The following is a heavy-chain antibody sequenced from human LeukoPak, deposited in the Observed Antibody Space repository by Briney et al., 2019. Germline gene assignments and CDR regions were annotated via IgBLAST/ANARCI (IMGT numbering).Heavy chain of an antibody. V-gene: IGHV3-30*02. CDR1: GFTFSNYG. CDR3: ARVGYSGWNLEY. Sequence: PGGSLRLSCAASGFTFSNYGMHWVRQAPGKGLEWVAFIRHDGNSKFYADFVKGRFTISRDDAKNSLYVQMNSLRDEDTAVYYCARVGYSGWNLEYWGQGTLVTVSS. D-gene: IGHD5-12*01. CDR2: IRHDGNSK. J-gene: IGHJ4*02.